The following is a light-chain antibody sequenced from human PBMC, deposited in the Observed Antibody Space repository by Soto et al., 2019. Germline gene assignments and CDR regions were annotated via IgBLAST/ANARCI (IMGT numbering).Light chain of an antibody. CDR3: QQYGSSQYT. CDR1: QSLSGNY. CDR2: GAS. V-gene: IGKV3-20*01. J-gene: IGKJ2*01. Sequence: EIVMTQSPGTLSLSPGERATLSCRASQSLSGNYLAWYQHKPGQAPRLLIYGASSRATGIPDRFSGSGSGTDFTLTISRLEPEDFAVYYCQQYGSSQYTFGQGTKLEIK.